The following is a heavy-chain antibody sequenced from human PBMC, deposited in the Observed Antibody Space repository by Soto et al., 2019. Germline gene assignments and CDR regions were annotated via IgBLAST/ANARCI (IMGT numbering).Heavy chain of an antibody. V-gene: IGHV3-23*01. Sequence: GGSLRLSCAASGFTFSSYAMSWVRQAPGKWLEWVSAISGSGGSTYYADSVKGRFTISRDNSKNTLYLQMNSLRAEDTAVYYCAKDLRWWFPMGYYFDYWGQGTLVTVSS. D-gene: IGHD2-15*01. J-gene: IGHJ4*02. CDR1: GFTFSSYA. CDR3: AKDLRWWFPMGYYFDY. CDR2: ISGSGGST.